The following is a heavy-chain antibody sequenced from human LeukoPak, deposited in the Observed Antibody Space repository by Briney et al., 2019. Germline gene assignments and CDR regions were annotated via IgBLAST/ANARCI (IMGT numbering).Heavy chain of an antibody. J-gene: IGHJ6*02. V-gene: IGHV3-30*19. CDR1: GFTFSSYG. CDR2: ISYDGSSE. CDR3: TRAYDSSGYYDYYYGMDV. D-gene: IGHD3-22*01. Sequence: PGGSLRLSCVASGFTFSSYGMHWVRQAPGKGLEWVAVISYDGSSEYYADSVKGRFTISRDNSKNTLHLQMNSLRAEDTAVYYCTRAYDSSGYYDYYYGMDVWGQGTTVTVSS.